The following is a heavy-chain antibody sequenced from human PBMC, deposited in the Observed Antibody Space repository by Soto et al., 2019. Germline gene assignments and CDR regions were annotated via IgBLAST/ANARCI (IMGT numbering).Heavy chain of an antibody. J-gene: IGHJ6*02. Sequence: QVQLVQSGAEVKKPGASVKVSCKASGYNFSTYALLWVRQAPGQGLECMGCINTGNGNTKYSQKFQGRVTMTRDTSPITAFLEMSSRKSEDTAVYYCARGELLYYFYYSMDVWGQGSTVTVS. V-gene: IGHV1-3*04. CDR2: INTGNGNT. D-gene: IGHD1-26*01. CDR3: ARGELLYYFYYSMDV. CDR1: GYNFSTYA.